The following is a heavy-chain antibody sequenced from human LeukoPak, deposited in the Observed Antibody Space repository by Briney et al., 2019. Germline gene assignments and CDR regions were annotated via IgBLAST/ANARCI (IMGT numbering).Heavy chain of an antibody. CDR2: IYHSGNT. Sequence: SETLSLTCAVSGYSISSGYYWAWIGQPPERGLEWIGSIYHSGNTYYSPSLKSRVTISVDTSKNQFSLELSSVTAADTAVYYYARDPALTFNWFDPWGQGILVTVSS. J-gene: IGHJ5*02. V-gene: IGHV4-38-2*02. D-gene: IGHD2-21*02. CDR1: GYSISSGYY. CDR3: ARDPALTFNWFDP.